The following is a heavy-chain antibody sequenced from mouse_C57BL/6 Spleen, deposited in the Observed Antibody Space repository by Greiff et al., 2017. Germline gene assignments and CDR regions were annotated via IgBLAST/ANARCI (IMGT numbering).Heavy chain of an antibody. CDR3: ARLAPRAIDY. V-gene: IGHV5-17*01. CDR2: ISSGSSTI. CDR1: GFTFSDYG. J-gene: IGHJ4*01. Sequence: EVMLVESGGGLVKPGGSLKLSCAASGFTFSDYGMHWVRQAPEKGLEWVAYISSGSSTIYYADTVKGRFTISRDNAKNTLFLQMTRLRSEDTAMYYCARLAPRAIDYWGQGTSVTVSS.